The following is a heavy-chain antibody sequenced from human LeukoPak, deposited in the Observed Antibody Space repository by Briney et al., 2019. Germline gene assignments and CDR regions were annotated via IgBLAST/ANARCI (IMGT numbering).Heavy chain of an antibody. CDR1: GFTFSSYG. CDR2: IWYDGSNK. Sequence: PGRSLRLSCAASGFTFSSYGMHWVRQAPGKGLEWVAVIWYDGSNKYYADSVKGRFTISRDNSKNTLYLQMNSLRAEDTAVYYCARDTPPYGDYGDWYFDLWGRGTLVTVSS. V-gene: IGHV3-33*01. D-gene: IGHD4-17*01. CDR3: ARDTPPYGDYGDWYFDL. J-gene: IGHJ2*01.